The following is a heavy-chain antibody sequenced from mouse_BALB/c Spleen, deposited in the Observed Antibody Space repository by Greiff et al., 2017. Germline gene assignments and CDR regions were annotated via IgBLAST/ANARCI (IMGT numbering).Heavy chain of an antibody. D-gene: IGHD2-3*01. CDR1: GFSLTGYG. CDR3: AIYDSHAMDY. J-gene: IGHJ4*01. CDR2: IWSGGST. V-gene: IGHV2-6-7*01. Sequence: VQVVESGPGLVAPSQSLSITCTVSGFSLTGYGVNWVRQPPGKGLEWLGMIWSGGSTDYNAAFISRLSISKDNSKSQVFFKMNSLQANDTAIYYCAIYDSHAMDYWGQGTSVTVSS.